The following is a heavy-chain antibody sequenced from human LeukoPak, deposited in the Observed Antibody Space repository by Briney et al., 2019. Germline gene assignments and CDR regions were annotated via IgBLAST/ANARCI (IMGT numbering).Heavy chain of an antibody. V-gene: IGHV1-8*01. D-gene: IGHD1-14*01. CDR3: ARAEPSDGDFQH. Sequence: GASVKVSCKASGYTFTSYDINWVRQATGQGLEWMGWMNPNSGNTGYAQKFQGRVTMTRNTSISTAYMELSSLRSEDTAVYYCARAEPSDGDFQHWGQGTLVTVSS. CDR1: GYTFTSYD. CDR2: MNPNSGNT. J-gene: IGHJ1*01.